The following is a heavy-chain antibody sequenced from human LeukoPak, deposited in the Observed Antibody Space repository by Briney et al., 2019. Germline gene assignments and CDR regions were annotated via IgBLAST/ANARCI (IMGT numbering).Heavy chain of an antibody. Sequence: KASETLSLTCAVYGGSFSGYYWSWIRQPPGKGLEWIGEINHSGSTNYNPSLKSRVTISVDTPKNQFSLKLSSVTAADTAVYYCARGVLWFGELPAPRMDVWGKGTTVTVSS. CDR3: ARGVLWFGELPAPRMDV. V-gene: IGHV4-34*01. CDR1: GGSFSGYY. J-gene: IGHJ6*04. D-gene: IGHD3-10*01. CDR2: INHSGST.